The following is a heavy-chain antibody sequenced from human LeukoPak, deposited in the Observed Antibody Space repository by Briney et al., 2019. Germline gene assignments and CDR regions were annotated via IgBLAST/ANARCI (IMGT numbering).Heavy chain of an antibody. CDR3: ARQGYSGHSQGAADY. J-gene: IGHJ4*02. Sequence: ASVKVSCKVSGYTLTELSMHWVRQAPGQGLEWMGWISAYNGNTNYAQKFQGRVTMTTDTSTSTAHMELRSLTSDDTAVYYCARQGYSGHSQGAADYWGQGTLVTVSS. D-gene: IGHD4-23*01. V-gene: IGHV1-18*01. CDR1: GYTLTELS. CDR2: ISAYNGNT.